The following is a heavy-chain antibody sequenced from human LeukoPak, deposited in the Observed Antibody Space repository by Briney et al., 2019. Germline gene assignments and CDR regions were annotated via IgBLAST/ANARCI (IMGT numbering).Heavy chain of an antibody. D-gene: IGHD3-3*02. J-gene: IGHJ4*02. CDR2: ISSTSTYI. V-gene: IGHV3-21*01. Sequence: GGSLRLSCAASGFIFSTYTINSVRQAPGKGLEWVSSISSTSTYIYYGDSVKVRFTISRDNAKNSLYLQMNSLRVEDTAVYFCARAFGPMSIFDYWGQGTLVTVSS. CDR3: ARAFGPMSIFDY. CDR1: GFIFSTYT.